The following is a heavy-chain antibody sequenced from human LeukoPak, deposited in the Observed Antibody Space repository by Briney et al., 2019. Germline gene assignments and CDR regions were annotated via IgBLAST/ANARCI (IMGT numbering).Heavy chain of an antibody. Sequence: SVKVSCKASGGTFSSYAISWVRQAPGQGLEWVGRIIPIFGTANYAQKFQGRVTITTDESTSTAYMELSSLRSEDTAVYYCARALYYYDSSGYYPGNFQHWGQGTLVTVSS. D-gene: IGHD3-22*01. CDR3: ARALYYYDSSGYYPGNFQH. V-gene: IGHV1-69*05. CDR1: GGTFSSYA. J-gene: IGHJ1*01. CDR2: IIPIFGTA.